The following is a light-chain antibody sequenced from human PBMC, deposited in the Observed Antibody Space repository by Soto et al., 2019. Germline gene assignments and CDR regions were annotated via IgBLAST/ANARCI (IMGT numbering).Light chain of an antibody. Sequence: EIVLTQSPVILSLSPVERASLSCGAIQSISSSFLAWYQQKPGQAPRLLIYDASNRAAGIPARFSGSGSGTDFTLTISSLEPEDFAIYYCQQRQYWPPITFGQGTRLEI. CDR3: QQRQYWPPIT. J-gene: IGKJ5*01. CDR1: QSISSS. V-gene: IGKV3-11*01. CDR2: DAS.